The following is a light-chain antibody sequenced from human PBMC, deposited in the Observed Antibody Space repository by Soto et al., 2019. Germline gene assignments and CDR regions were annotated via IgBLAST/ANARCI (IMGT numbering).Light chain of an antibody. V-gene: IGKV1-5*01. CDR1: QSISSG. CDR3: QQYNSYSPT. J-gene: IGKJ1*01. CDR2: DAS. Sequence: DIQMTQSPSTLSASVGDRVTITCRASQSISSGLAWYQQKPGKAPKLLIYDASSLESGVPSRFSGSGSGTEFTLTLSSLQPDDFATYYCQQYNSYSPTFGQGTKVEIK.